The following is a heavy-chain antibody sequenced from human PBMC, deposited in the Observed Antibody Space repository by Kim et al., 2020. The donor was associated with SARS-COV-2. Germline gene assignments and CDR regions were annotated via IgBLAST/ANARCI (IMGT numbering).Heavy chain of an antibody. CDR3: ARGGSGWIEYWFDP. V-gene: IGHV3-21*01. J-gene: IGHJ5*02. D-gene: IGHD6-19*01. Sequence: ADSVKGRFTISRDNAKNSLYLQMNSLRAEDTAVYYCARGGSGWIEYWFDPWGQGTLVTVSS.